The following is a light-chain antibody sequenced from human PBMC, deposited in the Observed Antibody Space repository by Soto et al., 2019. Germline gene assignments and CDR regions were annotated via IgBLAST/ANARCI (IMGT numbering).Light chain of an antibody. CDR3: QQYNNWPPIT. Sequence: DIQMTQSPSTLSGSVGDSVTITCRASQSINTWLAWYQQKPGKAPKLLIYKASSLESGVPSRFSGSGSGTEFTLTISSLQSEDFAVYYCQQYNNWPPITFGQGTRLEVK. V-gene: IGKV1-5*03. J-gene: IGKJ5*01. CDR1: QSINTW. CDR2: KAS.